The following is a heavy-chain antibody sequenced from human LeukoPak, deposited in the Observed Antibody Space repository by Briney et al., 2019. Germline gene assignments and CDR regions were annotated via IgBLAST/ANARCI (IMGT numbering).Heavy chain of an antibody. CDR1: GFIFSGSW. J-gene: IGHJ4*02. Sequence: GGSLRLSCTASGFIFSGSWMAWIRQAPGKGLEWVAIIKKDGSEKYYVDSMKGRFTISRDNAKNSLFLQMNSLRAEDTAIYYCTTATWYSAGHWGQGTLVTVSS. CDR2: IKKDGSEK. V-gene: IGHV3-7*03. CDR3: TTATWYSAGH. D-gene: IGHD2-15*01.